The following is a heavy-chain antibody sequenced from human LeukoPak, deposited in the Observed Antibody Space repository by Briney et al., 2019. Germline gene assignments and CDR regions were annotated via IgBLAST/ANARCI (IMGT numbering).Heavy chain of an antibody. CDR1: GFTFSSYD. CDR3: ARAAYSSGWHAFDI. V-gene: IGHV3-13*01. J-gene: IGHJ3*02. Sequence: PGGSLRLSCAASGFTFSSYDMHWVRQATGKGLEWVSAIGTAGDTYYPGSVKGRFTISRENAKNSLYLQMNSLRAGDTAVYYCARAAYSSGWHAFDIWGQGTMVTVSS. CDR2: IGTAGDT. D-gene: IGHD6-19*01.